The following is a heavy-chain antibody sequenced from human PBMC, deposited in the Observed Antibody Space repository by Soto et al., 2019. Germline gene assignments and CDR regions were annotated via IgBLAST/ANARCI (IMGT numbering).Heavy chain of an antibody. Sequence: QVQLVQSGAEVKKPGSSVKVSCKASGGTFSSYAISWVRQAPGQGLEWMGGIIPIFGTANYAQKFQGRVTITADESTSTAYMELSSLRSEDTAVYYCARGGGGSYTRGVAFDIWGQGPMVTVSS. D-gene: IGHD1-26*01. V-gene: IGHV1-69*01. CDR3: ARGGGGSYTRGVAFDI. J-gene: IGHJ3*02. CDR2: IIPIFGTA. CDR1: GGTFSSYA.